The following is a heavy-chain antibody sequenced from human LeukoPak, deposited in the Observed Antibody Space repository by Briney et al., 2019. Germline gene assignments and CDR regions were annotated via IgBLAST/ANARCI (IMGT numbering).Heavy chain of an antibody. V-gene: IGHV1-69*06. Sequence: SVKVSCKASGGTFSSYAISWVRQAPGQGLEWMGGIIPIFGTANYAQKFQGRVTITADKSTSTAYMELSSPRSEDTAVYYCARRDIVVVVAATYYYGMDVWGKGTTVTVSS. CDR3: ARRDIVVVVAATYYYGMDV. CDR2: IIPIFGTA. D-gene: IGHD2-15*01. J-gene: IGHJ6*04. CDR1: GGTFSSYA.